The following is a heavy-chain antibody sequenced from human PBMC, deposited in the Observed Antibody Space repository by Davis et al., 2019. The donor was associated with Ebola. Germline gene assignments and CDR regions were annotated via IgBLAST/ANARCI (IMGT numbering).Heavy chain of an antibody. V-gene: IGHV1-46*01. CDR2: INPSGGST. D-gene: IGHD6-19*01. CDR3: AADFIAVAGTFDY. Sequence: WMGIINPSGGSTSYAQKFQGRVTITRDMSTSTAYMELSSLRSEDTAVYYCAADFIAVAGTFDYWGQGTLVTVSS. J-gene: IGHJ4*02.